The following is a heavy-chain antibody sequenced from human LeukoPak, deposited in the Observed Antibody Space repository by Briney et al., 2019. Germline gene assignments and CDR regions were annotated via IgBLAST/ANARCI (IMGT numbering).Heavy chain of an antibody. CDR3: ARRPTMVRGVISSLGAFDI. CDR2: INHSGST. V-gene: IGHV4-34*01. D-gene: IGHD3-10*01. CDR1: GGSFSDYY. J-gene: IGHJ3*02. Sequence: PSETLSLTCAVYGGSFSDYYWSWIRQPPGKGLEWIGEINHSGSTNYNPSLKSRVTISVDTSKNQFSLKLSSVTAADTAVYYCARRPTMVRGVISSLGAFDIWGQGTMVTVSS.